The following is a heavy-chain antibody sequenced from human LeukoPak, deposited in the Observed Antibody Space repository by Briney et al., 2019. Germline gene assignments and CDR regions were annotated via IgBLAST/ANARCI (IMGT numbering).Heavy chain of an antibody. Sequence: GGSLRLSCAASGFTFSSYWMSWVRQAPGKGLEWVANIKQDGSEKYYVDSVKGRFTISRDNAKNSLYLQRNSLRAEDTAVYYCARVRGVDRRYFDYWGQGTLVAVSS. CDR1: GFTFSSYW. CDR2: IKQDGSEK. D-gene: IGHD3-10*01. V-gene: IGHV3-7*01. CDR3: ARVRGVDRRYFDY. J-gene: IGHJ4*02.